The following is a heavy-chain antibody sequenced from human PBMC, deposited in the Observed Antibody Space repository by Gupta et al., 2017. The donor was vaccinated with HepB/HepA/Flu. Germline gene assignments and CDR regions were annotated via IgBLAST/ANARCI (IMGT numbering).Heavy chain of an antibody. J-gene: IGHJ4*02. D-gene: IGHD5-18*01. Sequence: QVQLQESGPGLVKPSETLSLTCTVSGGSISSYYWSWIRQPPGKGLEWIGYIYYSGSTNYNPSLKSRVTISVDTSKNQFSLKLSSVTAADTAVYYCARYSYGSFDYWGQGTLVTVSS. CDR3: ARYSYGSFDY. CDR1: GGSISSYY. V-gene: IGHV4-59*01. CDR2: IYYSGST.